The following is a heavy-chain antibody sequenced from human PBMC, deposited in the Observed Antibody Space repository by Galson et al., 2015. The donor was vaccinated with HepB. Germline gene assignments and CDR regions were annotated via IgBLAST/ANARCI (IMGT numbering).Heavy chain of an antibody. CDR3: AREVYSGSYLDAFDI. D-gene: IGHD1-26*01. J-gene: IGHJ3*02. V-gene: IGHV1-46*01. Sequence: SVKVSCKASGYTFTSYYIHWVRQAPGQGLEWMGIINPRGGSTSYAQKFQGRVTMTRDTSTSTVYMELSSLRSEDTAVYYCAREVYSGSYLDAFDIWGQGTMVTVSS. CDR2: INPRGGST. CDR1: GYTFTSYY.